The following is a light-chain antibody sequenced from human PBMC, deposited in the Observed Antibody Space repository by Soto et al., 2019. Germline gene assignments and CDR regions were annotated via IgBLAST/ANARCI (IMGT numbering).Light chain of an antibody. CDR3: SSYTTSSTLV. J-gene: IGLJ3*02. CDR2: EVT. V-gene: IGLV2-14*01. CDR1: SSDVGPYNY. Sequence: QSALTQPASVSGSPGQSITISCTGTSSDVGPYNYVSWYQHHPGKAPKLLIYEVTKRPSGVSNRFSGSKSGNTASLTISGLQAEDEADYYCSSYTTSSTLVFGGGNKVTVL.